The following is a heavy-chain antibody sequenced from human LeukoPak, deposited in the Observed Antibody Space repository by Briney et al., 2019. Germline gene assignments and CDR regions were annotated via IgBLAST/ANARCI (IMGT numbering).Heavy chain of an antibody. Sequence: PSETLSLTCAVSGASITYYYSWVRQFPGKGLEWIGEVHRDGYTNYNPSLQSRVTMSVDKSKNQLSLQLTSVTAADTAVYYCARSTRITMVRGVISWFDPWGQGTLVTVSS. CDR1: GASITYY. CDR2: VHRDGYT. J-gene: IGHJ5*02. D-gene: IGHD3-10*01. CDR3: ARSTRITMVRGVISWFDP. V-gene: IGHV4-4*02.